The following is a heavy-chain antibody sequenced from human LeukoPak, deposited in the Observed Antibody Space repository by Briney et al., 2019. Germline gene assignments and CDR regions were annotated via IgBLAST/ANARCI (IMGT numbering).Heavy chain of an antibody. CDR3: ARVGIVLVTGSNWVDP. J-gene: IGHJ5*02. Sequence: GGSLRLSCAASGFTVSSYYMNWVRQAPGKGLEWVSVLYSGGTTYYSDSVKGRFTISRDNSKNTLYLQINSLRVEDTAVYYCARVGIVLVTGSNWVDPWGQGTLVTVSS. CDR2: LYSGGTT. V-gene: IGHV3-66*01. CDR1: GFTVSSYY. D-gene: IGHD3-22*01.